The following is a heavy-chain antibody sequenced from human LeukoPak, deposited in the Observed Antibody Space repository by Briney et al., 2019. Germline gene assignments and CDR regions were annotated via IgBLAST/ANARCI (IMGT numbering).Heavy chain of an antibody. CDR2: ISWNSVSL. CDR3: VKDSVFREGYFDY. Sequence: PGRSLRLSCAASGFTFGDYAMHWVRQAPGKGLVWVSGISWNSVSLGYADSVKGRFTISRDNAKNSLYLQMSSLRPEDTALYYCVKDSVFREGYFDYWGQGTLVTVSS. J-gene: IGHJ4*02. V-gene: IGHV3-9*01. CDR1: GFTFGDYA.